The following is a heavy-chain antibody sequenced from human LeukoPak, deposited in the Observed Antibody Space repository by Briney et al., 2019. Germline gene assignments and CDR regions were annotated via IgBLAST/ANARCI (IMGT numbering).Heavy chain of an antibody. V-gene: IGHV1-46*01. CDR2: INPSGGST. D-gene: IGHD6-19*01. CDR1: GYTFTSYY. CDR3: AREGIVAGTNYYYGMDA. J-gene: IGHJ6*02. Sequence: EASVKVSYKASGYTFTSYYMHWVRQAPGQGLEWMGIINPSGGSTSYAQKFQGRVTMTRDTSTSTVYMELSSLRSEDTAVYYCAREGIVAGTNYYYGMDAWGQGTTVTVSS.